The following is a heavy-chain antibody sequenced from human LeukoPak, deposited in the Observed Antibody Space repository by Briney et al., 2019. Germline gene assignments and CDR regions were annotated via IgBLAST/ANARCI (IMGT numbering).Heavy chain of an antibody. D-gene: IGHD4-17*01. CDR3: ARHFVPYGDYINAFDI. V-gene: IGHV5-51*01. CDR1: GYRFNSYW. J-gene: IGHJ3*02. Sequence: GESLKISCKTFGYRFNSYWIAWVRQMPGEGLEWMGIIYPTDSDTRYSPSFQGQVTISVEKSISTAYLQWTSLKTSDTDMYYCARHFVPYGDYINAFDIWGQGTMVTVSS. CDR2: IYPTDSDT.